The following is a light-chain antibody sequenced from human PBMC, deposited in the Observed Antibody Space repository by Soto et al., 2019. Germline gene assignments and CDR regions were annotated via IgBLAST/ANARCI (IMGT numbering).Light chain of an antibody. CDR3: QQYGSSPRIT. Sequence: EVVLTQSPGTLSLSPGERATLSCRASQSVSSSYLAWYQQKPGQAPRLLIYGAASRATGIAHRFSGSGSGTDFTLTISRLDPEDFAVYYCQQYGSSPRITFGQGTRVEIK. CDR2: GAA. CDR1: QSVSSSY. J-gene: IGKJ5*01. V-gene: IGKV3-20*01.